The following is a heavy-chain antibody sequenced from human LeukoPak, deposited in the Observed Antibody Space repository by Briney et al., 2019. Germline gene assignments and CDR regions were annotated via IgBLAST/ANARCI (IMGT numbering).Heavy chain of an antibody. D-gene: IGHD2-15*01. Sequence: GESLKISCKGSGYSFTSYWIGWVRQMPGKGLEWMGIIYPGDSDTRYSPSFQGQVTISADKSISTAYLQWSSLKASDTAMYYCARQIYCSGGSCLDFDYWGQGTLVTVSS. CDR3: ARQIYCSGGSCLDFDY. CDR1: GYSFTSYW. CDR2: IYPGDSDT. V-gene: IGHV5-51*01. J-gene: IGHJ4*02.